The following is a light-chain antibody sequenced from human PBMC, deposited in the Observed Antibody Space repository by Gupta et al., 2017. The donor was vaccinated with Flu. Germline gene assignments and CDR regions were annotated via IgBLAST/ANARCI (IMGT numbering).Light chain of an antibody. CDR2: EDK. V-gene: IGLV6-57*01. CDR3: QSFDINNHVV. J-gene: IGLJ2*01. CDR1: SGSIVNNY. Sequence: NFMLTQPHSVAESPGKTVTISCTRSSGSIVNNYVQWYQQRPGRSPTTVIFEDKQRPSGVPDRFSGSIDSSSNAASLIISGLKTEDEADYYCQSFDINNHVVFGGGTELTVL.